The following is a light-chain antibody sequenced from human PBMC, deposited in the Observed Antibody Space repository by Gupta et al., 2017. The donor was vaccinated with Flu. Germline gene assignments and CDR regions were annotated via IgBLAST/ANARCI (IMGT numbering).Light chain of an antibody. J-gene: IGLJ3*02. CDR1: SLRSYY. V-gene: IGLV3-19*01. CDR2: GEN. Sequence: SELTQDPAVSVALGQTVRITCQGDSLRSYYASWYQQTPGQAPVLMIVGENKRPSGIPVQFSCSRSGKTASVTITGAQAEDAADYYCNSRESSGNHLWVFGGGTKLTVL. CDR3: NSRESSGNHLWV.